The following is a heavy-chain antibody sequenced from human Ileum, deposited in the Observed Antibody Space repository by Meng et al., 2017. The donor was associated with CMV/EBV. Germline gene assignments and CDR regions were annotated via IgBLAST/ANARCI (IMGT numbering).Heavy chain of an antibody. CDR3: ARDGSYKLDY. J-gene: IGHJ4*02. V-gene: IGHV3-74*01. Sequence: GESLKISCAASGFPFATSWMHWVRQVPGKGLVWVSRLTSDGWTDYADSVKGRFTISRDDATSTLYLQMNSLRAEDTAVYYCARDGSYKLDYWVQGTLVTVSS. D-gene: IGHD1-26*01. CDR2: LTSDGWT. CDR1: GFPFATSW.